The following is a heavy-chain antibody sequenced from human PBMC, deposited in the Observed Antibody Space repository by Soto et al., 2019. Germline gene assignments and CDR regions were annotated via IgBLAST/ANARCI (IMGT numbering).Heavy chain of an antibody. CDR3: ARDPSGGSRRRDYGMDV. J-gene: IGHJ6*02. Sequence: QVQLQESGPGLVKPSGTLSLTCAVSGGSISSSNWWSWARQPPGKGLEWIGEIYHSGSTNYNPSLKSRVTISVDKSKNQFSLKLSSVTAADTAVYYCARDPSGGSRRRDYGMDVWGQGTTVTVSS. CDR2: IYHSGST. CDR1: GGSISSSNW. V-gene: IGHV4-4*02. D-gene: IGHD2-15*01.